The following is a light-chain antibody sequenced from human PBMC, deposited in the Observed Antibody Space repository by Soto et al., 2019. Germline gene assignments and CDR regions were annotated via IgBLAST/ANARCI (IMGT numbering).Light chain of an antibody. J-gene: IGKJ1*01. CDR1: QSISSW. CDR2: DAS. Sequence: DIQVTQSPSTLSGSVGDRVTITCRASQSISSWLAWYQQKPGKAPKLLIYDASSLESGVPSRFSGSGSGTEFTLTISGLQPDDFATYYCQQYNTYWTFGQGTKVDI. CDR3: QQYNTYWT. V-gene: IGKV1-5*01.